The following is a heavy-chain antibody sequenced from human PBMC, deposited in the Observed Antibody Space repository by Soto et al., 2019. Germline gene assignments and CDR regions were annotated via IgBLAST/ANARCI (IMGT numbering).Heavy chain of an antibody. J-gene: IGHJ4*02. CDR3: AKRRHYYYSSGPCDY. D-gene: IGHD3-22*01. V-gene: IGHV3-23*01. Sequence: EVQLLESGGGLVQPGGSLRLSCAASGFTFSSYAMSWVRQAPGKGLEWVSGISGSGGSTYYEDSVKGRFTISRDKSEYPLYLQMNSLRAEDTAVYYCAKRRHYYYSSGPCDYWGQGTLVTVSS. CDR2: ISGSGGST. CDR1: GFTFSSYA.